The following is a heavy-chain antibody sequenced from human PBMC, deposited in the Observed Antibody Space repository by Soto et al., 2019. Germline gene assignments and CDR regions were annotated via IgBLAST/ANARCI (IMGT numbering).Heavy chain of an antibody. CDR2: FDPEDGET. V-gene: IGHV1-24*01. CDR1: GYTLTELS. CDR3: ATGRRETSSQGSPIDY. D-gene: IGHD2-2*01. Sequence: GASVKVSCKVSGYTLTELSMHWVRQAPGKGLEWMGGFDPEDGETIYAQKFQGRVTMTEDTSTDTAYMELSSLRSEDTAVYYCATGRRETSSQGSPIDYWGQGTLVTVSS. J-gene: IGHJ4*02.